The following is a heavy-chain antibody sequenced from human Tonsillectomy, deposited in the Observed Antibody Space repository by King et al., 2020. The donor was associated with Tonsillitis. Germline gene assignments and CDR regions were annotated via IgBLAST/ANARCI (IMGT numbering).Heavy chain of an antibody. Sequence: HVQLQQWGAGLLKPSETLSLTCAVYGGSFSGYYWSWIRQPPGKGLEWIGEINHSGSTNYNPSLKSRVTISVDTSKNQFSLKLSSVTAADTAVYYCASFRRWNYRGNWLDPWGQGTLVTVSS. V-gene: IGHV4-34*01. CDR1: GGSFSGYY. CDR2: INHSGST. J-gene: IGHJ5*02. D-gene: IGHD1-7*01. CDR3: ASFRRWNYRGNWLDP.